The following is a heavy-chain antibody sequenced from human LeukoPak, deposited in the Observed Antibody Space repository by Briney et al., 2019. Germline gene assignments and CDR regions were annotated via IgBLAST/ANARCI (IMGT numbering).Heavy chain of an antibody. D-gene: IGHD2-15*01. J-gene: IGHJ3*02. CDR2: SSAYNDDT. V-gene: IGHV1-18*01. CDR3: AKDFYNSGGRWYDCFDI. CDR1: GYTFSNFG. Sequence: ASVKVSCKACGYTFSNFGNSWVRQAPGQGLEWMGWSSAYNDDTHYAQKFQGRVTMTTDTSTNTAYMDLRSLRSDDTAMYYCAKDFYNSGGRWYDCFDIWGQGTMVTVSS.